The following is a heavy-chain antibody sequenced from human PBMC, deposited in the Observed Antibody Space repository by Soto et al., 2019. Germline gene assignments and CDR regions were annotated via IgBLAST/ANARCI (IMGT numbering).Heavy chain of an antibody. CDR3: ARWGGRGAGDY. CDR2: IFYSGNT. CDR1: GGSISSGGYY. V-gene: IGHV4-31*03. Sequence: QVQLQESGPGLVKPSQTLSLTCTVSGGSISSGGYYWSWIRQHPGKGLERIGYIFYSGNTYYNPSLKSRLTISVDTSNNQFSLKLSSVTAADTAMYYCARWGGRGAGDYWGQGTLVIVSS. D-gene: IGHD3-10*01. J-gene: IGHJ4*02.